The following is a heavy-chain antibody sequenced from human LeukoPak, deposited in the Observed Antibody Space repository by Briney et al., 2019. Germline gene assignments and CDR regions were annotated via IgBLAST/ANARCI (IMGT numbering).Heavy chain of an antibody. CDR1: GYTFTSLG. V-gene: IGHV1-2*02. J-gene: IGHJ4*02. Sequence: ASVKVSCKTSGYTFTSLGISWVRQAPGQGLEWMGWINPNSGGTNYAQKFQGRVTMTRDTSISTAYMELSSLRSEDTAVYYCASPSVDSSSDPYYFDYWGQGTLVTVSS. CDR2: INPNSGGT. CDR3: ASPSVDSSSDPYYFDY. D-gene: IGHD6-13*01.